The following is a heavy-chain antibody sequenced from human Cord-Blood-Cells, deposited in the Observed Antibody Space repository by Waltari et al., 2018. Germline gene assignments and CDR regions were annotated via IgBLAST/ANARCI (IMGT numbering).Heavy chain of an antibody. J-gene: IGHJ5*02. D-gene: IGHD3-22*01. V-gene: IGHV4-39*07. Sequence: QLQLQESGPGLVKPSETLSLTCTVSGGSISSSSYYWGWIRQPPGKGLEWIGSIYYSGSTSYTPSLKSRVTISVDTSKNQFSLKLSSVTAADTAVYYCARQVGYYDSSGYLYNWFDPWGQGTLVTVSS. CDR1: GGSISSSSYY. CDR2: IYYSGST. CDR3: ARQVGYYDSSGYLYNWFDP.